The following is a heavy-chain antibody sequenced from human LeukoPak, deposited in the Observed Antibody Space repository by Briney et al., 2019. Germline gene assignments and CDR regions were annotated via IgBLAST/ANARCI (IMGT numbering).Heavy chain of an antibody. J-gene: IGHJ4*02. Sequence: GGSLRLSCAASGFTFNNYGMHWVRQAPGKGLEWLAFIRYDGSNTYYADSVKGRFTVSRDDSKNTLYLQMNSLRGDDTAVYYCAKDDTSYYYIYYWGQGTLVTVSS. CDR1: GFTFNNYG. CDR3: AKDDTSYYYIYY. D-gene: IGHD2/OR15-2a*01. V-gene: IGHV3-30*02. CDR2: IRYDGSNT.